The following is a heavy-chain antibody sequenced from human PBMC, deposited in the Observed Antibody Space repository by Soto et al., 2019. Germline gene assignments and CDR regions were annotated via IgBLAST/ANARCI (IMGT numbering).Heavy chain of an antibody. CDR1: GYTLTELS. V-gene: IGHV1-24*01. J-gene: IGHJ5*02. Sequence: ASVKVSCKVSGYTLTELSMHWVRQAPGKGLEWMGGFDPEDGETFYAQKFQGRVTITADKSTSTAYMELSSLRSEDTAVYYCARDIVVVPAAIGWFDPWGQGTLVTVSS. CDR3: ARDIVVVPAAIGWFDP. CDR2: FDPEDGET. D-gene: IGHD2-2*01.